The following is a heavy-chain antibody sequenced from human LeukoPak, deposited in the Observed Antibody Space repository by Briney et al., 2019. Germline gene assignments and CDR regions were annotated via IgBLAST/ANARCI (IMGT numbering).Heavy chain of an antibody. J-gene: IGHJ5*02. CDR1: GFTFDDYA. CDR2: ISWNSGSI. CDR3: ARGVYGGNGWFDP. D-gene: IGHD4-23*01. Sequence: PGRSLRLSCAASGFTFDDYAMHWVRQAPGKGLEWVSGISWNSGSIGYADSVKGRFTISRENAKNSLYLQMNSLRAGDTAVYYCARGVYGGNGWFDPWGQGTLVTVSS. V-gene: IGHV3-9*01.